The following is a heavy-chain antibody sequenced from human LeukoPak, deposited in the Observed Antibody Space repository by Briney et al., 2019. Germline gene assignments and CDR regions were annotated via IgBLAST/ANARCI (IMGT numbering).Heavy chain of an antibody. D-gene: IGHD3-10*01. Sequence: GGSLRLSCAASGFTFSSYSMNWVRRAPGKGLEWVSSISSSSSSIYYADSVKGRFTISRDNAKNSLYLRMNSLRAEDTAVYYCASGSQGELLLGDYWGQGTLVTVSS. J-gene: IGHJ4*02. CDR1: GFTFSSYS. V-gene: IGHV3-21*01. CDR3: ASGSQGELLLGDY. CDR2: ISSSSSSI.